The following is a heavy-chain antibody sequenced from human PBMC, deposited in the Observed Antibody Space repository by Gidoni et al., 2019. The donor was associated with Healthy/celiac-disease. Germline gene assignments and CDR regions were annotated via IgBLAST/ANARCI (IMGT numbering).Heavy chain of an antibody. CDR2: IWYDGSNK. J-gene: IGHJ6*01. V-gene: IGHV3-33*01. CDR3: ARDGGGGVTYVYYYYYYGMDV. D-gene: IGHD3-16*01. CDR1: GFTFSSYG. Sequence: QVQLVESGGGVVQPGRSLRLSCAASGFTFSSYGMHWVRQAPGKGLEWVAVIWYDGSNKYYADSVKGRFTISRDNSKNTLYLQMNSLRAEDTAVYYCARDGGGGVTYVYYYYYYGMDVWGQGTTVTVSS.